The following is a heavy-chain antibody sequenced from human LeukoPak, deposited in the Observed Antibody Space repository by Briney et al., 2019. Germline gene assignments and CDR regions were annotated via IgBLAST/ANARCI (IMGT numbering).Heavy chain of an antibody. CDR2: IYNDGST. Sequence: GGSLRLSCAASGFTVSSNYMSWVRQAPGKGLEWVSVIYNDGSTYYADSVKGRFTISRDKSKNTLYLQMNSLRAEDTAVYYCAKGIVAAGRTYFDDWGQGTLVTVSS. D-gene: IGHD6-13*01. CDR3: AKGIVAAGRTYFDD. CDR1: GFTVSSNY. V-gene: IGHV3-53*01. J-gene: IGHJ4*02.